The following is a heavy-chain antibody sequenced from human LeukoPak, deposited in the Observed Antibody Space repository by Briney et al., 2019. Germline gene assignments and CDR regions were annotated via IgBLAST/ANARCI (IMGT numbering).Heavy chain of an antibody. CDR3: AREKVEATGNGMDV. D-gene: IGHD1-26*01. CDR2: IWYDGSNK. J-gene: IGHJ6*02. V-gene: IGHV3-33*01. CDR1: GFTFSSYG. Sequence: PGRSLRLSCAASGFTFSSYGMHWVRQAPGKGLEWVAVIWYDGSNKYYADSVKGRFTISRDNSKNTLYLQMNSLRAEDTAVYYCAREKVEATGNGMDVWGQGTTVNGSS.